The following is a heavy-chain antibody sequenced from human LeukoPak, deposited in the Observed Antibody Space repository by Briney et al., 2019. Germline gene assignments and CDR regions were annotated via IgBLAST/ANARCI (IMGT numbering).Heavy chain of an antibody. J-gene: IGHJ4*02. D-gene: IGHD3-22*01. CDR3: ARADTYYYDSSGYYGIGYFDY. Sequence: PSETLSLTXTVSGGSISSGDYYWSWIRQPPGKGLVWIGYIYYSGSTYYNPSLKSRVTISVDTSKNQFSLKLSSVTAADTAVYYCARADTYYYDSSGYYGIGYFDYWGQGTLVTVSS. V-gene: IGHV4-30-4*08. CDR2: IYYSGST. CDR1: GGSISSGDYY.